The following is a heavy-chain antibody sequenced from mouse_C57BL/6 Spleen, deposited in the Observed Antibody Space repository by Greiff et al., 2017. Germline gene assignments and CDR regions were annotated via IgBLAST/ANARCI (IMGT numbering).Heavy chain of an antibody. V-gene: IGHV1-81*01. D-gene: IGHD1-1*01. J-gene: IGHJ4*01. Sequence: QVQLKQSGAELARPGASVKLSCKASGYTFTSYGISWVKQRTGQGLEWIGEIYPRSGNTYYNEKFKGKATLTADKSSSTAYMELRSLTSEDSAVYFCARITTVPYAMDYWGQGTSVTVSS. CDR1: GYTFTSYG. CDR3: ARITTVPYAMDY. CDR2: IYPRSGNT.